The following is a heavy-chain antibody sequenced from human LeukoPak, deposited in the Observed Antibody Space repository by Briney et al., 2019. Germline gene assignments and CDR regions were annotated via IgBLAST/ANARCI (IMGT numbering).Heavy chain of an antibody. V-gene: IGHV3-30*18. CDR2: ISYDGSNK. CDR1: GFTFSSYG. Sequence: GGSLRLSCAASGFTFSSYGMHWVRQAPGKGLEWVAVISYDGSNKYYADSVKGRFTISRDNSKNTLYLQMNSLRAEDTAVYYCAKVLYWNAEDFDYWGQGTLVTVSS. D-gene: IGHD1-1*01. J-gene: IGHJ4*02. CDR3: AKVLYWNAEDFDY.